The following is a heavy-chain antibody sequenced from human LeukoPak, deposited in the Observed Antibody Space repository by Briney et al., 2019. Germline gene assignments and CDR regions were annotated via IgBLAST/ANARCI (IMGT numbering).Heavy chain of an antibody. D-gene: IGHD6-6*01. J-gene: IGHJ3*02. CDR1: GYTFTSYD. V-gene: IGHV1-8*01. CDR2: MNPNSGNT. Sequence: ASVKVSCKASGYTFTSYDIDWVRQATGQGLEWMGWMNPNSGNTGYAQKFQGRVTMTRNTSISTAYMELSSLRSEDTAVYYCARVYYSSSGYDAFDIWGQGTMVTVSS. CDR3: ARVYYSSSGYDAFDI.